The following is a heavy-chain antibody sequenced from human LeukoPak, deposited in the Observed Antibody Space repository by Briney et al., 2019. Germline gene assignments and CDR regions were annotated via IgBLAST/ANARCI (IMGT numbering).Heavy chain of an antibody. Sequence: ASVKVSCKASGYTFTSYGISWVRQAPGQGLEWMGWISAYNGNINYAQKLQGRVTMTTDTSTSTAYMELRSLRSDDTAVYYCAREMAGMDYGSGSYNLLDYWGQGTLVTVSS. CDR2: ISAYNGNI. V-gene: IGHV1-18*01. D-gene: IGHD3-10*01. J-gene: IGHJ4*02. CDR3: AREMAGMDYGSGSYNLLDY. CDR1: GYTFTSYG.